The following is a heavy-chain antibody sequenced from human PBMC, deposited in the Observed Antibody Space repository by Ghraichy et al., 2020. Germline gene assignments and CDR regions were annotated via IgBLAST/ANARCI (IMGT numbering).Heavy chain of an antibody. V-gene: IGHV3-74*01. Sequence: GESLNTSCAASGFILSSDWMHWVRQVPGKGLVWVSHINPDGTITNYVDSVKGRFTISRDIAKNTLYLQMNSLTVDDTALYYCTKGGSTALGDWGQGTLVTVSS. D-gene: IGHD3-16*01. CDR3: TKGGSTALGD. J-gene: IGHJ4*02. CDR2: INPDGTIT. CDR1: GFILSSDW.